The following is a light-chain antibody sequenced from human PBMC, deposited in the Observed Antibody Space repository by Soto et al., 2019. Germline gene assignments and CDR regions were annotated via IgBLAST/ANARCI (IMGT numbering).Light chain of an antibody. V-gene: IGKV2-28*01. CDR2: LGS. CDR1: QSLLHSNGYNY. J-gene: IGKJ3*01. Sequence: DIVMTQSPLSLPVTPGEPASISCRSSQSLLHSNGYNYLDWYLQKPGQSPQLLIYLGSNRASGVTDRVSGSGSGTDFTLKISRVEAEDVGVYYCMQALQTPPYTFGPGTKVDIK. CDR3: MQALQTPPYT.